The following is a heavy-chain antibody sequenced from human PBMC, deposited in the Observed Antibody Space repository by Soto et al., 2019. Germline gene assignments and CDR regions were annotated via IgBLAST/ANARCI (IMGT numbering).Heavy chain of an antibody. CDR1: GGSISSGGYY. Sequence: QVQLQESGPGLVKPSQTLSLTCTVSGGSISSGGYYWSWIRQPPGKRLEWIGYIYYSGRTYYNPSLKSRVTISVDTSKNQFSLKLSSVTAADTAVYYCARDVGRDYYYYGMDVWGQGTTVTVSS. CDR2: IYYSGRT. V-gene: IGHV4-31*03. J-gene: IGHJ6*02. CDR3: ARDVGRDYYYYGMDV. D-gene: IGHD2-15*01.